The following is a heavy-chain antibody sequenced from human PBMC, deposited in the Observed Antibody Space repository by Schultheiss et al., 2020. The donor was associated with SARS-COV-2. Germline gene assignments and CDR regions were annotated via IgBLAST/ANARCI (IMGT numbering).Heavy chain of an antibody. Sequence: GESLKISCAASGFTFSSYDMHWVRQATGKGLEWVSAISGSGGKSYYADSVKGRFTISRDSSKNTLYLQMNSLRAEDTAVYYCARRDFWSDYLDYWGQGTLVTVSS. V-gene: IGHV3-23*01. D-gene: IGHD3-3*01. CDR3: ARRDFWSDYLDY. CDR2: ISGSGGKS. J-gene: IGHJ4*02. CDR1: GFTFSSYD.